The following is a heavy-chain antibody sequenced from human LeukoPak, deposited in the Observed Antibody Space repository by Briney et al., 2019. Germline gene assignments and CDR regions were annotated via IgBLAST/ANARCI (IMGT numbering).Heavy chain of an antibody. CDR3: ARDSSSWYDAFDI. Sequence: SETLSLTCTVSGGSVSSGSYYWSWIRQPPGKGLEWIGYIYYSGSTNYNPSPKSRVTISVDTSKNQFSLKLSSVTAADTAVYYCARDSSSWYDAFDIWGQGTMVTVSS. CDR2: IYYSGST. CDR1: GGSVSSGSYY. D-gene: IGHD6-13*01. J-gene: IGHJ3*02. V-gene: IGHV4-61*01.